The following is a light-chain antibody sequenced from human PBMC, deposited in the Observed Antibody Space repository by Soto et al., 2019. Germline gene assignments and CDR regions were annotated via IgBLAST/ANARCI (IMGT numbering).Light chain of an antibody. V-gene: IGKV3-20*01. J-gene: IGKJ2*01. Sequence: IVLTQSPGTLSLAPGKVATLSCRASQSLSSDSLAWYRQKLGQAPRLLIYGVSKRATGLPDRFSGGGSGTDFTLTITRLEPQDSAVYYCHQYGTSPPTFGQGTRLEIK. CDR2: GVS. CDR1: QSLSSDS. CDR3: HQYGTSPPT.